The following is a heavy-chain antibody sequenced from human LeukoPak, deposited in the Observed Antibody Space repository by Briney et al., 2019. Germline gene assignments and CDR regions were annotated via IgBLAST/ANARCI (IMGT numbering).Heavy chain of an antibody. D-gene: IGHD2-2*01. Sequence: ASVKLSCNTSGYTFTAYYNHWVRHPPAQGLELMGWIYSKNGGTNYVQKFQVRVTMTRATSISTAYLQLSTLRSDDTCVYYCARDVAHIVVVPAAMRCSSGTDVCGAGTTVTVSS. CDR1: GYTFTAYY. CDR2: IYSKNGGT. V-gene: IGHV1-2*02. CDR3: ARDVAHIVVVPAAMRCSSGTDV. J-gene: IGHJ6*04.